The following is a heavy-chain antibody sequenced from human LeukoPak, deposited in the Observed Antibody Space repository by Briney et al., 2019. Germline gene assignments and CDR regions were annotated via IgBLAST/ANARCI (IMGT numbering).Heavy chain of an antibody. CDR2: MNPNSGGT. V-gene: IGHV1-2*02. J-gene: IGHJ6*03. Sequence: GASVKVSCKASGYTLTGYYMHWVRQAPGQGLEWLGWMNPNSGGTDFAQKFQGRVTITADESTSTAYMELSSLRSEDTAVYYCARAYCSSTSCLYGIYYYYYMDVWAKGTTVTVSS. D-gene: IGHD2-2*01. CDR1: GYTLTGYY. CDR3: ARAYCSSTSCLYGIYYYYYMDV.